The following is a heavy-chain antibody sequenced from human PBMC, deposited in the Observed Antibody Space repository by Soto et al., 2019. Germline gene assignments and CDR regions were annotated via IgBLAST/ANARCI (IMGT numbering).Heavy chain of an antibody. CDR2: IYPEDSDT. V-gene: IGHV5-51*01. J-gene: IGHJ3*02. CDR3: XRRILLWSVRDAFDI. Sequence: PGESLKISCKGFGYTYPSYWIGWVRQMPGKGLEWMGIIYPEDSDTRYSPSFQGQVTISADKSISTAYLQWSSLKASDTAMYYCXRRILLWSVRDAFDIWGQGTMVTVSS. D-gene: IGHD3-10*01. CDR1: GYTYPSYW.